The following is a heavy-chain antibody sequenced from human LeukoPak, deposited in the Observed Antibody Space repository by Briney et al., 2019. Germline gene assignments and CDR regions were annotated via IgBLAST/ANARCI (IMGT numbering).Heavy chain of an antibody. D-gene: IGHD2-2*01. Sequence: ASVKVSCKASGYTFTSYAMNWVRQAPGQGLEWIGWINTNTGNPTYAQGFTGRFVFSLDTSVSTAYLQISSLKAEDTAVYYCARDWDGYCSSTSCQNYYYGMDVWGQGTTVTVSS. V-gene: IGHV7-4-1*02. CDR3: ARDWDGYCSSTSCQNYYYGMDV. CDR1: GYTFTSYA. CDR2: INTNTGNP. J-gene: IGHJ6*02.